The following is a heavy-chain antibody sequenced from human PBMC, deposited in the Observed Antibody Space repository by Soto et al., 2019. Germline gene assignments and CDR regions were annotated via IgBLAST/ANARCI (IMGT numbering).Heavy chain of an antibody. D-gene: IGHD2-15*01. Sequence: QVQLVQSGAEVKKPGSSVKVSCKASGGTFSSYTISWVRQTPGQGLEWMGRIIPILGIANYAQKFQGRVTITADKSTSTADMELSSLRSEDTAVYYCAREGGCSGGSCDNDAFDIWGQGTMVTVSS. CDR2: IIPILGIA. V-gene: IGHV1-69*08. J-gene: IGHJ3*02. CDR1: GGTFSSYT. CDR3: AREGGCSGGSCDNDAFDI.